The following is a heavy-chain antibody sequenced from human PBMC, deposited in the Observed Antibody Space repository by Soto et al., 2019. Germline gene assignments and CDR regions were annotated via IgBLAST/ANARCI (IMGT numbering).Heavy chain of an antibody. D-gene: IGHD6-25*01. J-gene: IGHJ3*02. Sequence: WWSWVRQPPGMGLEWIGEIHHSGATNYNPSLKSRVTVSVDKSKNQSSLNLNSLTAADTAIYYCAKEVAADAFDIWGQGTMVTVSS. CDR3: AKEVAADAFDI. V-gene: IGHV4-4*02. CDR1: W. CDR2: IHHSGAT.